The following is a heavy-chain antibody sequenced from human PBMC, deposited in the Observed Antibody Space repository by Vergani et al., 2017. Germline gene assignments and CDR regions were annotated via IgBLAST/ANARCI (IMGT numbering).Heavy chain of an antibody. CDR3: ARGLRGDREDIDYFDY. Sequence: QVQLVQSGAEVKKPGASVKVSCKASGYTFTSYGISWVRQAPGQGLEWMGWINPNSGGTNYAQKFQGRVTMTRDTSISTAYMELSRLRSDDTAVYYCARGLRGDREDIDYFDYWGQGTLVTVSS. D-gene: IGHD2-21*02. V-gene: IGHV1-2*02. J-gene: IGHJ4*02. CDR1: GYTFTSYG. CDR2: INPNSGGT.